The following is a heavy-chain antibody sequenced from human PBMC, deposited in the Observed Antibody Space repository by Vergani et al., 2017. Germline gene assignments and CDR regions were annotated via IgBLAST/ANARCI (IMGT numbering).Heavy chain of an antibody. CDR2: ISWNSGSI. Sequence: EVQLVESGGGLVQPGRSLRLSCAASGFTFDDYAMHWVRQAPGKGLEWVSGISWNSGSIGYADSVKGRFTISRDNAKNSLYLQMNSLRAEDTALYYCARGDYGDSPIFDYWGQGTLVTVSS. CDR1: GFTFDDYA. J-gene: IGHJ4*02. D-gene: IGHD4-17*01. V-gene: IGHV3-9*01. CDR3: ARGDYGDSPIFDY.